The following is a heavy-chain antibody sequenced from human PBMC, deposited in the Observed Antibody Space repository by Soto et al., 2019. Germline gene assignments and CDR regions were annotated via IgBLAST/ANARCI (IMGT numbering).Heavy chain of an antibody. Sequence: GASVKVSCKASGGTFSSYAISWVRQAPGQGLEWMGGIIPIFGTANYAQKFQGRVTITADESTSTAYMELSSLRSEDTAVYYCARDFPLGAVAYYWGQGTLVTVSS. CDR3: ARDFPLGAVAYY. CDR2: IIPIFGTA. V-gene: IGHV1-69*13. D-gene: IGHD6-19*01. J-gene: IGHJ4*02. CDR1: GGTFSSYA.